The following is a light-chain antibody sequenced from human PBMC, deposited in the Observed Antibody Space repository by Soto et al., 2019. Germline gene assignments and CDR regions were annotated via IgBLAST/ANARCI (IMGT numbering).Light chain of an antibody. CDR3: QQSYSTPRT. Sequence: DIQMTQSPSSLSASVGDRVTITCRASQSISSYLNWYQQKPGKAPNLLIYAASSLQSGVPSRFSGSRSGTDFTLTISSLQPEDFATYYCQQSYSTPRTFGQGTKVEI. CDR2: AAS. CDR1: QSISSY. V-gene: IGKV1-39*01. J-gene: IGKJ1*01.